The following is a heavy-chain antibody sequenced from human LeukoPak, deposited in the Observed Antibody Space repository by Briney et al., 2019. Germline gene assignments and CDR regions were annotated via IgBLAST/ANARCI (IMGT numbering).Heavy chain of an antibody. J-gene: IGHJ6*02. CDR3: ARAHPHNYYYYGMDV. CDR1: GFTFSSYG. V-gene: IGHV3-30*02. Sequence: GGSLRLSCAASGFTFSSYGMHWVRQAPGKGLEWVSFIRYDGSNKYYADSVKGRFTISRDNSKNTLYLQMNSLRAEDTAVYYCARAHPHNYYYYGMDVWGQGTTVTVSS. CDR2: IRYDGSNK.